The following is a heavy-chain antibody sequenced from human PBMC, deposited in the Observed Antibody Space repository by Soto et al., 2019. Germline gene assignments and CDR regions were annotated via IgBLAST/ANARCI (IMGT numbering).Heavy chain of an antibody. J-gene: IGHJ4*02. CDR1: GYTFTRYY. CDR2: INPSGGNT. Sequence: SVKVSCKASGYTFTRYYIHWVRQAPGQGLEWMGIINPSGGNTKDAQKFQGRVNMTRDTSTSTVYMELSSLRSEDTAVYYCARDSGNYDFDYWGQGTLVTVSS. CDR3: ARDSGNYDFDY. D-gene: IGHD1-26*01. V-gene: IGHV1-46*01.